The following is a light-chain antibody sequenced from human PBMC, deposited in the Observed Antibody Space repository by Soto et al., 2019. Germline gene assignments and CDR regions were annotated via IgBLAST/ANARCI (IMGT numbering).Light chain of an antibody. CDR2: DAS. V-gene: IGKV3-20*01. CDR3: QQSGSSPRT. Sequence: EIVLTQSPGTLSLSPGERATLSCRASQSVRNGYLAWYQQKPGQAPRLLIYDASNRATGIPDRFSGSGSGTDFTLTINRLEPEDFGVYYCQQSGSSPRTFGQGTKLEIK. J-gene: IGKJ2*01. CDR1: QSVRNGY.